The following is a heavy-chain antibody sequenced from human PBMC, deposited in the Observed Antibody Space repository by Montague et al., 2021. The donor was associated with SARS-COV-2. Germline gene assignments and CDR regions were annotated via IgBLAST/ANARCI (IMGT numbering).Heavy chain of an antibody. J-gene: IGHJ4*02. CDR1: GGSFSGYY. CDR3: ARDRYSSSWYGQKYYFDY. D-gene: IGHD6-13*01. Sequence: SETLSLTCAVYGGSFSGYYWSWIRQPPGKGLEWIGEINHSGSTNYKPSLKSRVTISVDTSKNQYSLKLSSVTAADTAVYYCARDRYSSSWYGQKYYFDYWGQGTLVTVSS. V-gene: IGHV4-34*01. CDR2: INHSGST.